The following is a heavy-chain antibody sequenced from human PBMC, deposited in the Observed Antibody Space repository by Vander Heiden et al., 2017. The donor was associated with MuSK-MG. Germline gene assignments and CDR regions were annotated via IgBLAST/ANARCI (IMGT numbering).Heavy chain of an antibody. CDR3: EKRTRYLFVG. D-gene: IGHD1-7*01. CDR2: LYFRGST. CDR1: VASIRSRSYY. J-gene: IGHJ6*01. Sequence: QLQLQESAAGLVKPSETLSLTCSVSVASIRSRSYYWGWFRQAPGTALEWTASLYFRGSTYYNPALKSRFSISVASSTTHLSLKLSSVAAADTYLYYYEKRTRYLFVGWG. V-gene: IGHV4-39*02.